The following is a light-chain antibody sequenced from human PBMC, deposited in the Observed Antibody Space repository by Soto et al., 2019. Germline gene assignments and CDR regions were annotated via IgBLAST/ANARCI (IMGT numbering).Light chain of an antibody. V-gene: IGKV1-12*01. CDR1: QDISTW. J-gene: IGKJ4*01. CDR2: AAS. Sequence: DIQMTQSPSSVSASVGDTVTLTCRASQDISTWVAWYQQKPGKAPKLLISAASTLESGVPGRFSGSGSGTDFTLIISSMQPEDFATYFCQQADSFPFTFGGGTKVEMK. CDR3: QQADSFPFT.